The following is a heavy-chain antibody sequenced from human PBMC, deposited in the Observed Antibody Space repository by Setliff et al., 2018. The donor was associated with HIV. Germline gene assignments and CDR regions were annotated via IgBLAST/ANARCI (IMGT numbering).Heavy chain of an antibody. J-gene: IGHJ3*02. CDR1: DDSFSTSDYW. V-gene: IGHV4-39*01. CDR2: IYHGGRT. D-gene: IGHD3-22*01. Sequence: SETLSLTCTVSDDSFSTSDYWWAWVRQPPGKGLEWIGSIYHGGRTYYSPSLKGRVTISVDTSKNRFSLKLSSVTATDTAVYYCARQLASGFWAFDIWGQGTMVTVSS. CDR3: ARQLASGFWAFDI.